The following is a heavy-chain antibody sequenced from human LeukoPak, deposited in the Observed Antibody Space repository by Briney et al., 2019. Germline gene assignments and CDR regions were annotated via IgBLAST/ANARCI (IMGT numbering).Heavy chain of an antibody. CDR2: IYYSGST. CDR3: ARAKKVYYDFWSGSTYFDY. Sequence: SETLSLTCSVSGGSSSDYFWSWIRQPPGKGLEWIGYIYYSGSTNYNPSLKSRVTISVDTSKNQFSLKLSSVTAADTAVYYCARAKKVYYDFWSGSTYFDYWGQGTLVTVSS. CDR1: GGSSSDYF. D-gene: IGHD3-3*01. J-gene: IGHJ4*02. V-gene: IGHV4-59*01.